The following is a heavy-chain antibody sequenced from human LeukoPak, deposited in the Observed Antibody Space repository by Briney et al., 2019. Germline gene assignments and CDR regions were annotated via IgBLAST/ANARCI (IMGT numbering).Heavy chain of an antibody. V-gene: IGHV3-23*01. CDR1: GFTFSNHA. CDR3: AKSAYYDFWSGYPI. CDR2: ISDSGGST. J-gene: IGHJ4*02. D-gene: IGHD3-3*01. Sequence: GGSLRLSCAASGFTFSNHAMSWVRQAPGKGLEWVAVISDSGGSTYYADSVKGWFTISRDNSKNTLYLQMNSLRAEDTAVYYCAKSAYYDFWSGYPIWGQGTLVTVSS.